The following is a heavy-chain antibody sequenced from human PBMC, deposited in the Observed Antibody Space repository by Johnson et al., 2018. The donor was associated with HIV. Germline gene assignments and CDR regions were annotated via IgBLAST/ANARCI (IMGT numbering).Heavy chain of an antibody. V-gene: IGHV3-9*01. D-gene: IGHD6-19*01. J-gene: IGHJ3*02. CDR1: GFTFDDYA. CDR2: ISWNSGSI. Sequence: VESGVGLVQPGRSLRLSCAASGFTFDDYAMHWVRQAPGKGLEWVSGISWNSGSIGYADSVKGRLTISRDNAKNSLYLQMNSLRAEDTALYYCAKDLAVAAMGAFDIWGQGTMVTVSS. CDR3: AKDLAVAAMGAFDI.